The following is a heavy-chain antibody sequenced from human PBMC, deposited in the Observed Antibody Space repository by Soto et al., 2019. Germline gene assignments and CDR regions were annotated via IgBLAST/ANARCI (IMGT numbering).Heavy chain of an antibody. CDR2: INPSGGST. Sequence: QVQLVQSGAEVKKPGASVKVSCKASGYTFTSYYMHWVRQAPGQGLEWMGIINPSGGSTSYAQKFQGRVTMTRDTSTSTVYMELSSLRSEDTAVYYCARLYCSGGSCYHNWFDPWGQGTLVTVSS. V-gene: IGHV1-46*03. CDR3: ARLYCSGGSCYHNWFDP. J-gene: IGHJ5*02. CDR1: GYTFTSYY. D-gene: IGHD2-15*01.